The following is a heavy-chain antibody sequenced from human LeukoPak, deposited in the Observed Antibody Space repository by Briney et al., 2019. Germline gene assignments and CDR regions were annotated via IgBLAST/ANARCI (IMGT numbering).Heavy chain of an antibody. Sequence: GGSLRLSCAASGFTFSSYAMSWVRQAPGKGLEWVSAISGSGGSTYYADSVKGRFTISRDNSKNTLYLQMNSLRAEDTAVYYCAKDAANYYDSSGPNHFDYWGQGTLVTVST. J-gene: IGHJ4*02. CDR2: ISGSGGST. CDR3: AKDAANYYDSSGPNHFDY. CDR1: GFTFSSYA. V-gene: IGHV3-23*01. D-gene: IGHD3-22*01.